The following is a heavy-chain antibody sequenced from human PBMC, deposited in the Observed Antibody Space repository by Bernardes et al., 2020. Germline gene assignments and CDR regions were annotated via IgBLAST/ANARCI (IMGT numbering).Heavy chain of an antibody. J-gene: IGHJ4*02. D-gene: IGHD4-17*01. CDR3: ARGGTTVTTTAFDY. CDR1: GYTFTSYD. V-gene: IGHV1-8*01. CDR2: MNPNSGNT. Sequence: ASVKVSCKASGYTFTSYDINWVRQATGQGLEWMGWMNPNSGNTGYAQKFQGRVTMTRNTSISTAYMELSSLRSEDTAVYYCARGGTTVTTTAFDYWGQGTLVTVSS.